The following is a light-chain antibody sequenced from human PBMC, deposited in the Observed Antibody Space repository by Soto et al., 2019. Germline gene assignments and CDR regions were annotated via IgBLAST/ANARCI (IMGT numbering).Light chain of an antibody. CDR3: QQYSSHRT. CDR1: QNVNDY. V-gene: IGKV1-5*01. CDR2: DAS. Sequence: DIQMTQTASTLSASVGDIVTINCRASQNVNDYLAWYQQRPGKSPKVLIYDASTLESGVPSRFSGSGSGTEFTLTISGLQADDFATYYCQQYSSHRTWGQGTKVEVK. J-gene: IGKJ1*01.